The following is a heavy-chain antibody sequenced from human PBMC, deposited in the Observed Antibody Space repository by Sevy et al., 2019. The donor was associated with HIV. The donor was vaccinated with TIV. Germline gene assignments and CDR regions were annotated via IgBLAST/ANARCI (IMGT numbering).Heavy chain of an antibody. CDR2: MRGSGDIT. J-gene: IGHJ4*02. V-gene: IGHV3-23*01. CDR3: AKEGWTVNTCVDS. CDR1: GFTFSTYA. D-gene: IGHD4-17*01. Sequence: GGSLRLSCAASGFTFSTYAMSWVRQAPGKGLEWVSAMRGSGDITYYADSVKGRFIISRDNSHNRLYLQMNSLRDEDTAVYYCAKEGWTVNTCVDSWGQGTLVTVSS.